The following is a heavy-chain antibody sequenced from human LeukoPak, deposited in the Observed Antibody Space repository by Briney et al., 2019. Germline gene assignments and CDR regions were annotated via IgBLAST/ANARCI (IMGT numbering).Heavy chain of an antibody. J-gene: IGHJ4*02. D-gene: IGHD3-22*01. Sequence: EASVKVSCKASGYNFIDYYIHWVRQAPGQGLEWMGWINPNSGGTNYAQKFQGRVTMTRDTSISTAYMELSRLRSDDTAVYYCARVPRNYYYDSSGYYLDYWGQGTLVTVSS. CDR3: ARVPRNYYYDSSGYYLDY. V-gene: IGHV1-2*02. CDR1: GYNFIDYY. CDR2: INPNSGGT.